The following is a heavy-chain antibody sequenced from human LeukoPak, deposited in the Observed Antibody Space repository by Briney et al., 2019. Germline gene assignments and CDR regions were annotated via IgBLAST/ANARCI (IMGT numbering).Heavy chain of an antibody. Sequence: GGSLRLSCAASGFTFSSYGMHWVRQAPGKGLEWVAVISYDGSNKYYADSVKGRFTICRDNSKTTLYLQMNSVRAEDTAVYYCAGSPGIAADGRASYFQHWGQGTLVTVSS. D-gene: IGHD6-13*01. J-gene: IGHJ1*01. CDR3: AGSPGIAADGRASYFQH. V-gene: IGHV3-30*03. CDR2: ISYDGSNK. CDR1: GFTFSSYG.